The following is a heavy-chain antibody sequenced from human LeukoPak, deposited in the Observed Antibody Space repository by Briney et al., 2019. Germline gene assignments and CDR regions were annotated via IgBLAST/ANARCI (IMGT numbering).Heavy chain of an antibody. Sequence: GGSLRLSCAASGFTFSSYSMNWVRQAPGKGLEWVSSISSSSYIYYADSVKGRFTISRDNAKNSLYLQMNSLRAEDTAVYYCARDSVQLWSHDYWGQGALVTVSS. D-gene: IGHD5-18*01. CDR3: ARDSVQLWSHDY. V-gene: IGHV3-21*01. J-gene: IGHJ4*02. CDR1: GFTFSSYS. CDR2: ISSSSYI.